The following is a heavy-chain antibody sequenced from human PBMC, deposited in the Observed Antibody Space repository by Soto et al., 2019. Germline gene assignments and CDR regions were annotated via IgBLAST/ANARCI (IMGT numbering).Heavy chain of an antibody. CDR3: ARGLFYDILTGGFDY. CDR1: GFTFSNYA. J-gene: IGHJ4*02. CDR2: IWYDGSNK. Sequence: QVQLVESGGGVVQPGRSLRLSCAASGFTFSNYAFHWVRQAPGKGLEWVSFIWYDGSNKYYGDSVKGRFTISRDNSKNTLYLQPNSLRAEDTAVYYCARGLFYDILTGGFDYWGQGTLVTVPS. V-gene: IGHV3-33*01. D-gene: IGHD3-9*01.